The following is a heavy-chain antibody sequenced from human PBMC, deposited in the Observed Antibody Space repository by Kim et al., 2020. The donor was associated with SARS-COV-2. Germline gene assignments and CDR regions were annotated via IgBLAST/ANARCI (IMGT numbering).Heavy chain of an antibody. J-gene: IGHJ3*01. V-gene: IGHV3-53*01. CDR1: GFTVSGNY. CDR3: AKQPGAFDL. CDR2: IYDGGTT. Sequence: GGSLRLSCAASGFTVSGNYMNWVRQAPGKGLEWVSVIYDGGTTYYADSVQGRFIISRDSSKNMLYLQMYSLGAEDTAVYYCAKQPGAFDLWGQGTMVTVSS. D-gene: IGHD6-13*01.